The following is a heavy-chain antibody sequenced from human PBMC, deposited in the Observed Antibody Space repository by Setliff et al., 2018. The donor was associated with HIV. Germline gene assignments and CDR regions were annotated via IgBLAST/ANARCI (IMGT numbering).Heavy chain of an antibody. V-gene: IGHV4-30-4*08. Sequence: SETLSLTCTVSDASITADTFCWNWLRQPPGKALEWVGYIYYSGRTSHSGSTYYNPSVASRITISGDTSKNQFSLKLTSVTAADTAIYYCARENGWLFGWFDPWGQGTPVTVSS. CDR2: IYYSGRT. D-gene: IGHD3-22*01. J-gene: IGHJ5*02. CDR3: ARENGWLFGWFDP. CDR1: DASITADTFC.